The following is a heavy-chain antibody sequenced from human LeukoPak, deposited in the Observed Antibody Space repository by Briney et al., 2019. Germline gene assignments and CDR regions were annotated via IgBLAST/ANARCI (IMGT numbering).Heavy chain of an antibody. D-gene: IGHD5-12*01. CDR3: ARQLRGYSGYDKYYFDY. CDR1: GGSISSSSYY. Sequence: SETLSLTCSVSGGSISSSSYYWGWIRQPPGQGLEWIGSLYYSGSTYYNPSLKSRVTISVDTSKNQFSLKLSSVTAADTAVYYCARQLRGYSGYDKYYFDYWGQGTLVTVSS. CDR2: LYYSGST. V-gene: IGHV4-39*01. J-gene: IGHJ4*02.